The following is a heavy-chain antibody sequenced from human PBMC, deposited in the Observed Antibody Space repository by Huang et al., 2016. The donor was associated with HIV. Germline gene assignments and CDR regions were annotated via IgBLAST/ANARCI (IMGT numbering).Heavy chain of an antibody. CDR2: TFPDDSDT. CDR3: ARRFSSSSGYFDY. V-gene: IGHV5-51*01. D-gene: IGHD6-6*01. J-gene: IGHJ4*02. CDR1: GYSFRSYW. Sequence: VQLVQSGAEVKKPGESLKISCKGSGYSFRSYWIAWVRQMPGTGLEWMGITFPDDSDTTYSPSFEGQVTISADKAIGTAYLQWSSLKASDTAMYYCARRFSSSSGYFDYWGQGSLVTVSS.